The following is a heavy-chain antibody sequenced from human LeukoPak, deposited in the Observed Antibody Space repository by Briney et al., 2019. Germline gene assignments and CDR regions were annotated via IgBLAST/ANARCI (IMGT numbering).Heavy chain of an antibody. Sequence: GGSLRLSCVASGFTFSTYGMHWVRQAPGKGLEWVAFIRYNGNDNYYADSVKGRFTIFRDNSKNTLYLQMNSLRAEDTAVYYCAKDSSSWYLDYWGQGTLVTVSS. CDR2: IRYNGNDN. CDR1: GFTFSTYG. CDR3: AKDSSSWYLDY. J-gene: IGHJ4*02. D-gene: IGHD6-13*01. V-gene: IGHV3-30*02.